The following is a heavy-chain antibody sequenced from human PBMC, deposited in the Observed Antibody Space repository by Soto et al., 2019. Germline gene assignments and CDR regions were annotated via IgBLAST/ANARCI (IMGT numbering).Heavy chain of an antibody. CDR2: IIPIFDTT. D-gene: IGHD1-20*01. V-gene: IGHV1-69*06. CDR3: AREGRLTGTDGFDY. CDR1: GGTFSPYG. J-gene: IGHJ4*02. Sequence: QVQLGQSGAEVKKPGSSVKVSCKGSGGTFSPYGVSWVRQAPGQGLEWMGMIIPIFDTTNYAQKFQGRVTITADTSTSTAYMELSSLRSEDTAVYYCAREGRLTGTDGFDYWGQGTLVTVSS.